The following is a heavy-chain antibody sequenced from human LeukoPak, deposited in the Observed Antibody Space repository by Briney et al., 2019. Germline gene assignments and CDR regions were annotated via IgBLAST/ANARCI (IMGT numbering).Heavy chain of an antibody. V-gene: IGHV3-7*01. D-gene: IGHD3-16*01. CDR2: IKQHGSKK. J-gene: IGHJ5*02. CDR1: GIIITSYW. Sequence: PGGSLRLSCAASGIIITSYWMSWVRQTPGKGLEWVANIKQHGSKKNYVDSVKGRFTIFRDNARNSLYLQMNSLRAEDTAVYYCASHSYGYNHWGQGTLVIVSS. CDR3: ASHSYGYNH.